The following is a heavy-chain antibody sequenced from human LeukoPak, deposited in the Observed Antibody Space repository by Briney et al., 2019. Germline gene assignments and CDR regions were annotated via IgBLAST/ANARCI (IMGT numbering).Heavy chain of an antibody. CDR2: INWNGGST. CDR1: GFSFXDYA. V-gene: IGHV3-20*03. Sequence: GFSFXDYAMSWVRQAPGKGLEWVSGINWNGGSTDYAGSVKGRFTISRDNAKNSLYLQMNSLRAEDTDLYYXXXXXXXXXAXXXXFDIWGXGXMVTVSS. J-gene: IGHJ3*02. CDR3: XXXXXXXXAXXXXFDI.